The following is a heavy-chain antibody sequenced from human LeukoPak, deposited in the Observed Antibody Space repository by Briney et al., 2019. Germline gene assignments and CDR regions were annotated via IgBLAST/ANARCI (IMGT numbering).Heavy chain of an antibody. CDR3: ARLVVPPGNRGWYYEH. CDR2: INQRGSEK. D-gene: IGHD2-2*01. Sequence: GGSLRLSCAASGFIFSNYWMAWVRQGPGEGPEWVANINQRGSEKYYVDSVRGRFTISRDNAKNSLDLQMNGLRVEDTASYYCARLVVPPGNRGWYYEHWGQGTLVTVSS. CDR1: GFIFSNYW. J-gene: IGHJ4*02. V-gene: IGHV3-7*03.